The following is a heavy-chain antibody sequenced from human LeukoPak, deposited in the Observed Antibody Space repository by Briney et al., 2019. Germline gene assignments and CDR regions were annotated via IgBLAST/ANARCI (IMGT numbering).Heavy chain of an antibody. J-gene: IGHJ4*02. V-gene: IGHV3-21*01. CDR2: ISSSSSYI. Sequence: GGSLRLSCAASGFTFSSYSMNWVRQAPGKGLEWVSSISSSSSYIYYADSVKGRFTISRDNAKNSLYLQMNSLRAEDTAVYYCARDQGEESVQSSWYYFDYWGQGTLVTVSS. CDR3: ARDQGEESVQSSWYYFDY. CDR1: GFTFSSYS. D-gene: IGHD6-13*01.